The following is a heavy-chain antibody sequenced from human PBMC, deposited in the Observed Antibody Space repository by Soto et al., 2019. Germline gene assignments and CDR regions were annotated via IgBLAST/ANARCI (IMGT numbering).Heavy chain of an antibody. CDR1: GGSISSGGYW. CDR2: IYYSGST. CDR3: ASLDPGSIDY. D-gene: IGHD3-10*01. Sequence: QVQLQESGPGLVKPSQTLSLTCTVSGGSISSGGYWWSWIRQHPGKGLEWIGYIYYSGSTYYNPSLKSRLTISVDTSQNQFSLKLSSVTAADTAVYYCASLDPGSIDYWGQGTLVTVSS. J-gene: IGHJ4*02. V-gene: IGHV4-31*03.